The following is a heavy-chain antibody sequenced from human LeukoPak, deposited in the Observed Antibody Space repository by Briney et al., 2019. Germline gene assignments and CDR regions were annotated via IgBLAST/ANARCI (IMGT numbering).Heavy chain of an antibody. V-gene: IGHV4-59*01. J-gene: IGHJ3*02. CDR1: GGSFSGYY. D-gene: IGHD3-22*01. CDR2: IYYSGST. Sequence: SETLSLTCAVYGGSFSGYYWSWIRQPPGKGLEWIGYIYYSGSTNYNPSLKSRVTISVDTSKNQFSLKLSSVTAADTAVYYCARKTYYYDSSGYYDAFDIWGQGTMVTVSS. CDR3: ARKTYYYDSSGYYDAFDI.